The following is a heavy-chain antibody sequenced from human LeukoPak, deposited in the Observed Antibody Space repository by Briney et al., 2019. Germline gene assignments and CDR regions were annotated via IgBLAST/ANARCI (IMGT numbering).Heavy chain of an antibody. CDR1: GFTVSSNY. J-gene: IGHJ4*02. CDR3: AKDGWVTTTTREDY. D-gene: IGHD4-17*01. Sequence: GGSLRLSCAASGFTVSSNYMTWVRQAPGKGLEWVSVIYSGGNTYYADSVKGRFTISRDNSKNTLYLQMNSLRAEDTALYYCAKDGWVTTTTREDYWGQGTLVTVSS. CDR2: IYSGGNT. V-gene: IGHV3-53*01.